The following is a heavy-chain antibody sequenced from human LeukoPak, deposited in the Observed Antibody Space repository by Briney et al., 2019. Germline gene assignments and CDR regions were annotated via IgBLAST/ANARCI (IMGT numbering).Heavy chain of an antibody. CDR1: GGSFSGYY. CDR3: ARGGDGYNDY. CDR2: INHSGST. J-gene: IGHJ4*02. Sequence: LETLSLTCAVYGGSFSGYYWSWIRQPPGKGLEWIGEINHSGSTNYNPSLKSRVTISVDTSKNQFSLKLSSVTAADTAVYYCARGGDGYNDYWGQGTLVTVSS. V-gene: IGHV4-34*01. D-gene: IGHD5-24*01.